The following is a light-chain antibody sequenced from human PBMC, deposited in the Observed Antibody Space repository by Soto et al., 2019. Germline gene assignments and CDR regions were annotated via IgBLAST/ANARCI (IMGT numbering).Light chain of an antibody. V-gene: IGLV2-14*01. J-gene: IGLJ3*02. Sequence: QSALTQPASVSGSPGQSITISCTGTNTDVGGYNYVSWYQQHPGKAPKLIIYDVTDRPSGVSNRFSGSKSANTASLTISGLQAEDEANYYCNSYTSSSTLLFGGGTKLTVL. CDR2: DVT. CDR1: NTDVGGYNY. CDR3: NSYTSSSTLL.